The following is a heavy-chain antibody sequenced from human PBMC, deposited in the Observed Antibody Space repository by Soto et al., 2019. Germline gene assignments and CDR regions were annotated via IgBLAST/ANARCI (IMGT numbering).Heavy chain of an antibody. V-gene: IGHV3-30*18. CDR2: ISYDGSNK. Sequence: QVQLVESGGGVVQPGRSLRLSCAASGFTFSSYGMHWVRQAPGKGLEWVAVISYDGSNKYYADSVKGRFTISRDNSKNTLYLQMISLRAEDTAVYYCAKVLLLFGESEGDAFDTWGQGTMVTVSS. J-gene: IGHJ3*02. CDR3: AKVLLLFGESEGDAFDT. D-gene: IGHD3-10*01. CDR1: GFTFSSYG.